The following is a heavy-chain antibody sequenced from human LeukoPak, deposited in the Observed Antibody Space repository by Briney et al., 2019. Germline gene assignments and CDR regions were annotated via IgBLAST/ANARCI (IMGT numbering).Heavy chain of an antibody. D-gene: IGHD3-10*01. V-gene: IGHV3-21*01. CDR1: GFTFSSYS. J-gene: IGHJ6*02. Sequence: GGSLRLSCAASGFTFSSYSMNWVRQAPGKGLEWVSSISSSSSYIYYADSVKGRFTTSRDNAKNTLYLQMNSLRAEDTAVYFCARDYGRSRDYGMDVWGQGTTVTVSS. CDR2: ISSSSSYI. CDR3: ARDYGRSRDYGMDV.